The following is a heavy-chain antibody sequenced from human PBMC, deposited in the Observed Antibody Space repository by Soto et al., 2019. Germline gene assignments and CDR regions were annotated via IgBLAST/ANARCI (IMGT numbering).Heavy chain of an antibody. Sequence: GGSLRLSCGASGFTFSSYGMHWVRQAPGKGLEWVAVIWYDGSNKYYADSVKGRFTISRDNSKNTLYLQMNSLRAEGTAVYYCARDSRYYDFWSGYYDNWFDPWGQGTLVTVSS. CDR1: GFTFSSYG. J-gene: IGHJ5*02. CDR2: IWYDGSNK. D-gene: IGHD3-3*01. V-gene: IGHV3-33*01. CDR3: ARDSRYYDFWSGYYDNWFDP.